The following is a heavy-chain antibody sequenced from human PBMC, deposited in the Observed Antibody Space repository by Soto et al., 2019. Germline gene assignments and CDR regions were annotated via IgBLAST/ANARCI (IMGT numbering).Heavy chain of an antibody. Sequence: QVQLLESGGGVVQPGRSLRLSCAASGFTLSSYGMHWVSQAPGKGLAWVAVISNDASNKYYADSVKGRFTISRDNSKNTLYLQMNSQRADDTAVYYCAKDFGDWSPWFDPWGQGTLVIVSS. D-gene: IGHD3-16*01. CDR2: ISNDASNK. V-gene: IGHV3-30*18. J-gene: IGHJ5*02. CDR3: AKDFGDWSPWFDP. CDR1: GFTLSSYG.